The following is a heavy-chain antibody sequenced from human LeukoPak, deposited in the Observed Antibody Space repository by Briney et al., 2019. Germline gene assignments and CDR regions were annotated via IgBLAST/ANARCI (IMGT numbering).Heavy chain of an antibody. J-gene: IGHJ3*01. D-gene: IGHD3-22*01. CDR1: GGSFSGYY. V-gene: IGHV4-34*01. CDR3: ARHMVYYYDSSGHGFDV. CDR2: INHSGST. Sequence: PSETLSLTCAVYGGSFSGYYWSWIRQPPGKGLEWIGEINHSGSTNYNPSLKSRVTISVDTSKNQFSLKLSSVTAADTAVYYCARHMVYYYDSSGHGFDVWGQGTMVTVSS.